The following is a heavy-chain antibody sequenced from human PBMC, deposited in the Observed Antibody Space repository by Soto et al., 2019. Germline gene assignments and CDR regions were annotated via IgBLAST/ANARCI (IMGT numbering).Heavy chain of an antibody. CDR2: ISGSGGST. CDR1: GFTFSSYA. Sequence: SLRLSCAASGFTFSSYAMSWVRQAPGKGLQWVSAISGSGGSTYYADSVKGRFTISRDNSKNTLYLQMNSLRAEDTAVYHCAKSVGMAYAFDIWGQGTMVTVSS. V-gene: IGHV3-23*01. D-gene: IGHD3-3*01. CDR3: AKSVGMAYAFDI. J-gene: IGHJ3*02.